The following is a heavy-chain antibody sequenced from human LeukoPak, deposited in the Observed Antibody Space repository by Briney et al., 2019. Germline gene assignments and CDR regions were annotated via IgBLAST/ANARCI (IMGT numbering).Heavy chain of an antibody. CDR3: TKDPNGDYVGAFDP. Sequence: GGSLRLSCEASGFTFSSFAMTWVRQAPGKGLEWVSSITGSHGRTYNTDSVKGRFTISRDNSQNTLYLQMISLRAEDTAVYYCTKDPNGDYVGAFDPWGQGTLVTVSS. J-gene: IGHJ5*02. V-gene: IGHV3-23*01. CDR1: GFTFSSFA. D-gene: IGHD4-17*01. CDR2: ITGSHGRT.